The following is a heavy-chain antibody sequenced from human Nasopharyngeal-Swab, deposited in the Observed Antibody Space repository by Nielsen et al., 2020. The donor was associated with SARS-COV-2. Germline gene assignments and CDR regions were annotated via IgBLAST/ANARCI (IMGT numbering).Heavy chain of an antibody. V-gene: IGHV3-73*01. J-gene: IGHJ4*02. CDR2: IRSKANSYAT. CDR3: AKRKVAPTSGGFDY. D-gene: IGHD5-12*01. Sequence: VRQMPGKGLEWVGRIRSKANSYATAYAASVKGRFTISRDDSKNTAYLQMNSLRTEDTAVYYCAKRKVAPTSGGFDYWGQGTLVTVSS.